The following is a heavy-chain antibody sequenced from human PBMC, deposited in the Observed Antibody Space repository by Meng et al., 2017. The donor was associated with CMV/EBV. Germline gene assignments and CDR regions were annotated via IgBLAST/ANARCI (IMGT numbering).Heavy chain of an antibody. CDR3: ATGSDFSKEGDYFDY. CDR1: GFTFSTYT. J-gene: IGHJ4*02. Sequence: GESLKISCAASGFTFSTYTMNCVRQAPGKGLEWVSSISSSSCYIYYADSVKGRFTISRDNAKNSLYLQMNSLRAEDTAVYYCATGSDFSKEGDYFDYWGQGTLVTVSS. D-gene: IGHD4-11*01. CDR2: ISSSSCYI. V-gene: IGHV3-21*01.